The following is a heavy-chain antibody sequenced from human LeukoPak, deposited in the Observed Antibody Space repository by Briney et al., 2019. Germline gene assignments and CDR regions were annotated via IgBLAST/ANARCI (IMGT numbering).Heavy chain of an antibody. CDR2: IYTAGTT. V-gene: IGHV3-66*04. D-gene: IGHD2-15*01. CDR1: GFTVSTYY. CDR3: ARHRCSGGSCYPMNWFDP. J-gene: IGHJ5*02. Sequence: GGSLRLSCAASGFTVSTYYMSWVRQPPGKGLECVAAIYTAGTTDHADSVKGRFTISRDISKNTLYLQMNNLRAEDTAVYYCARHRCSGGSCYPMNWFDPRGQGTLVTVSS.